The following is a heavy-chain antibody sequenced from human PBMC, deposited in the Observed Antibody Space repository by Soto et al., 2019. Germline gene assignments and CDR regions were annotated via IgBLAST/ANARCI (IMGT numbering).Heavy chain of an antibody. D-gene: IGHD3-3*01. CDR3: ARGFLEWLSPGFDY. V-gene: IGHV1-18*01. CDR2: INTHNGNT. Sequence: ASVKVSCKASGYTFTTYGISWVRQAPGQGLEWLGWINTHNGNTNYAQNLQGRVIMTADTSTSTAYMELRSLRSDDTAVYYCARGFLEWLSPGFDYWGQGTLVTV. J-gene: IGHJ4*02. CDR1: GYTFTTYG.